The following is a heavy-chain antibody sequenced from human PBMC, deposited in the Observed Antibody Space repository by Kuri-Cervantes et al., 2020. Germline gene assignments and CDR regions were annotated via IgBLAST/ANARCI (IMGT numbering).Heavy chain of an antibody. J-gene: IGHJ6*02. CDR3: ARGVMWRRYYYYGMDV. CDR1: GFTFSSYS. D-gene: IGHD2-21*01. V-gene: IGHV3-21*01. CDR2: ISSSSSYI. Sequence: GESLKISCAASGFTFSSYSMNWVRQAPGKGLEWVSSISSSSSYIYYADSVKGRFTISRDNAKNSLYLQMNSLRAEDTAVYYCARGVMWRRYYYYGMDVWGQGTTVTVSS.